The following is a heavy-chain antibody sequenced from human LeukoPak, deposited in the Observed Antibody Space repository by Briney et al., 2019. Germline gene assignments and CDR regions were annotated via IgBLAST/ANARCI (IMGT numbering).Heavy chain of an antibody. CDR2: IIPIFGTA. CDR1: GGTFSGYA. D-gene: IGHD5-18*01. CDR3: ARGDSYGYEGNWFDP. V-gene: IGHV1-69*06. Sequence: SVKVSCKASGGTFSGYAISWVRQAPGQGLEWMGGIIPIFGTANYAQKFQGRVTITADKSTSTAYMELSSLRSEDTAVYYCARGDSYGYEGNWFDPWGQGTLVTVSS. J-gene: IGHJ5*02.